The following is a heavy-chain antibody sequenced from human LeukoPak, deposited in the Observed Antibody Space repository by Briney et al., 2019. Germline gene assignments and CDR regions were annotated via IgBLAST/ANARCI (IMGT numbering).Heavy chain of an antibody. CDR2: IKQDGSDK. D-gene: IGHD6-19*01. CDR1: GFTFSSYW. J-gene: IGHJ4*02. CDR3: AKVGWGRAPDKLDY. V-gene: IGHV3-7*01. Sequence: GGSLRLSCAASGFTFSSYWMSWVRQAPGKGLEWVANIKQDGSDKYYMDSVKGRFTISRDNAKNSLYLQMNSLRAEDTAVYYCAKVGWGRAPDKLDYWGQGTLVTVSS.